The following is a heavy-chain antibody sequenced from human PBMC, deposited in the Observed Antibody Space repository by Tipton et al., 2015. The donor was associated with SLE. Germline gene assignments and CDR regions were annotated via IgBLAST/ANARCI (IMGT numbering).Heavy chain of an antibody. CDR2: MFYSGTT. Sequence: TLSLTCNVSGGSISSSSYYWGWIRQPPGKGLEWIGSMFYSGTTYYNPSLKSRFTTSVDTSKNQFSLKLSSVTAADTAVYNCVRDRGYAHFDYWGQGTLVTVSS. CDR3: VRDRGYAHFDY. V-gene: IGHV4-39*07. CDR1: GGSISSSSYY. J-gene: IGHJ4*02. D-gene: IGHD5-12*01.